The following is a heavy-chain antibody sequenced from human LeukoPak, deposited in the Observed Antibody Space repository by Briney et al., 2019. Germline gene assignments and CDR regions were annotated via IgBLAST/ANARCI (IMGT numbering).Heavy chain of an antibody. CDR1: EFTVSKFW. CDR3: ARGNYYGMDV. D-gene: IGHD2/OR15-2a*01. Sequence: GGSLRLSCAASEFTVSKFWMHWVRQAPGKGLVWVSGINGDGRTTTYADSVKGRFTVSRDNAKNTLYLQMKSLRAEDTAIYYCARGNYYGMDVWGQGTTVTVSS. V-gene: IGHV3-74*01. J-gene: IGHJ6*02. CDR2: INGDGRTT.